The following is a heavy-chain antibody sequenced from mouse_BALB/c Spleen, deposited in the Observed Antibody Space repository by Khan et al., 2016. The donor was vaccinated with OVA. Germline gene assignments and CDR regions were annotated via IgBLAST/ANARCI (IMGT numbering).Heavy chain of an antibody. J-gene: IGHJ3*01. CDR3: TSHLTGSFAY. D-gene: IGHD4-1*01. V-gene: IGHV5-6*01. CDR1: GFTFSNYG. Sequence: EVELVESGGDLVKPGGSLKLSCAASGFTFSNYGMSWVRQTPDKRLVWVATISSDGSYTYYPDSVKGRFTISRNNAKNTLYLQMTCLRSEDTAMFYCTSHLTGSFAYWGQGTLVTVSA. CDR2: ISSDGSYT.